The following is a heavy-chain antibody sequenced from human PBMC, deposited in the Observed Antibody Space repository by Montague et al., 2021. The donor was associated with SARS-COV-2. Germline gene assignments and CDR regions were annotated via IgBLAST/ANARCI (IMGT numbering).Heavy chain of an antibody. V-gene: IGHV2-5*02. CDR2: VYWDDDK. Sequence: PALVKPTQTLTLTCTFSGVSLTSNNVGVGWIRRPPGKALECLAFVYWDDDKRYSPSLQSRLTITKDTSKNQVVLTMTNMDPVDTGTYYCAHRRRNYGMDVWGQGTTVTVPS. CDR3: AHRRRNYGMDV. J-gene: IGHJ6*01. CDR1: GVSLTSNNVG.